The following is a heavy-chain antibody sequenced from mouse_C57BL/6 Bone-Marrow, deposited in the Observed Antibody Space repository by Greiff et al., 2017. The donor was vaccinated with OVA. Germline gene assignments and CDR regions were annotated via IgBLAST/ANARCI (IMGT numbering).Heavy chain of an antibody. Sequence: VKLVESGAELVRPGTSVKMSCKASGYTFTNYWIGWAKQRPGHGLEWIGDIYPGGGYTNYNEKFKGKATLTADKSSSTAYMQFSSLTSEDSAIYYCAPLTTVVARDYWGQGTTLTVSS. CDR3: APLTTVVARDY. J-gene: IGHJ2*01. V-gene: IGHV1-63*01. CDR1: GYTFTNYW. D-gene: IGHD1-1*01. CDR2: IYPGGGYT.